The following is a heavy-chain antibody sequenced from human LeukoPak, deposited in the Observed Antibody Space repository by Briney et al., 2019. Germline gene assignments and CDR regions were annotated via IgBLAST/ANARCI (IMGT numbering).Heavy chain of an antibody. Sequence: PGGSLRLSCAASGFAFSVYAMSWLRQPPGKGLQWVSTINANSVSTSYAASVRGRFTISRDNAKDTLYLQLNTLRADDTATYYCAKPISGGQAVTADWFRPWGQGTLVVVSS. CDR1: GFAFSVYA. D-gene: IGHD6-19*01. J-gene: IGHJ5*02. CDR3: AKPISGGQAVTADWFRP. V-gene: IGHV3-23*01. CDR2: INANSVST.